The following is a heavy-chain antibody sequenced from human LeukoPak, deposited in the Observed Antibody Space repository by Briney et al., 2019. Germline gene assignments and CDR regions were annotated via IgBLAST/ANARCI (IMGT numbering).Heavy chain of an antibody. CDR3: VREGEGPLSKDFDY. CDR1: GFTFTDHY. D-gene: IGHD2/OR15-2a*01. V-gene: IGHV1-2*02. CDR2: IGPHSTFT. Sequence: ASMKASCKSSGFTFTDHYMHWVRQGPGQGLEWMGYIGPHSTFTSSPQEFQGRVTMTRDASMSTAYMELTRLTSDDTAVYYCVREGEGPLSKDFDYWGQRTLVTVSS. J-gene: IGHJ4*02.